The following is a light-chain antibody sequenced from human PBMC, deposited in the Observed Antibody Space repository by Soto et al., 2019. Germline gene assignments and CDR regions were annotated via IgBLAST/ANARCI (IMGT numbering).Light chain of an antibody. V-gene: IGKV3-11*01. CDR2: DAS. J-gene: IGKJ1*01. CDR1: QSISSY. Sequence: EVVLTQYPETLSLPPGERSTLSCMAIQSISSYLAWYQQKPGQAPRVLIYDASSRATGIPARFSGSGSGTDFTLTISSLEPEDFAVYYCQQLNDWPPQWTVGQGTKVEIK. CDR3: QQLNDWPPQWT.